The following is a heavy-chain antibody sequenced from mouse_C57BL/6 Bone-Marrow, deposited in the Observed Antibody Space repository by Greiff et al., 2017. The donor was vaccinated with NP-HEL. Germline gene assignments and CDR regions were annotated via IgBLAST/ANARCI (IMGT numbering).Heavy chain of an antibody. CDR3: ARDYYGSSFYYFDY. CDR1: GFTFSDYG. J-gene: IGHJ2*01. V-gene: IGHV5-17*01. Sequence: EVQRVESGGGLVKPGGSLKLSCAASGFTFSDYGMHWVRQAPEKGLEWVAYISSGSSTIYYADTVNGRFTISRDNAKNTLFLQMTSLRSEDTAMYYCARDYYGSSFYYFDYWGQGTTLTVSS. CDR2: ISSGSSTI. D-gene: IGHD1-1*01.